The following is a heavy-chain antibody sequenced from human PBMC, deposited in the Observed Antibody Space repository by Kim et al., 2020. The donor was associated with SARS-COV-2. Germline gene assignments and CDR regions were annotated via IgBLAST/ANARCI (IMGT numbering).Heavy chain of an antibody. CDR2: ISGSGGST. D-gene: IGHD3-22*01. V-gene: IGHV3-23*01. CDR1: GFTFSSYA. Sequence: GGSLRLSCAASGFTFSSYAMSWVRQAPGKGLEWVSAISGSGGSTYYADSVKGRFTISRDNSKNTLYQQMNSLRAEDTAVYYCATSPSVGPYDSSGYWARADYWGQGTMVTVSS. CDR3: ATSPSVGPYDSSGYWARADY. J-gene: IGHJ4*02.